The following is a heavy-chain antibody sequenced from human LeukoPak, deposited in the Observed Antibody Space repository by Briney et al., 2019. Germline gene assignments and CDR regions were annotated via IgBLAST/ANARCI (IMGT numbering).Heavy chain of an antibody. J-gene: IGHJ4*02. CDR1: GGSISSYY. Sequence: KPSETLSLTCTVSGGSISSYYWSWIRQPPGKGLEWIGYIYYSGSTDYNPSLKSRVTISVDTSKKQFSLKVSSVTAADTAAYYCARTNWNYVYFDYWGQGTLVTVSS. CDR3: ARTNWNYVYFDY. V-gene: IGHV4-59*01. CDR2: IYYSGST. D-gene: IGHD1-7*01.